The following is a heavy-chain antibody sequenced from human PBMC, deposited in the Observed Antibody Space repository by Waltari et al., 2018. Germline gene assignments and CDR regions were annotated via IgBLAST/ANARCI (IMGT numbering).Heavy chain of an antibody. V-gene: IGHV3-43*01. CDR1: GFTFDDYT. CDR3: AKAQYYYDSSGHPYN. Sequence: EVQLVESGGVVVQPGVSLRLSCAASGFTFDDYTMHWVRQAPGKGLEGVSLISWEGGSTYYADSVKGRFTISRDNSKNSLYLQMNSLRTEDTALYYCAKAQYYYDSSGHPYNWGQGTLVTVSS. D-gene: IGHD3-22*01. J-gene: IGHJ4*02. CDR2: ISWEGGST.